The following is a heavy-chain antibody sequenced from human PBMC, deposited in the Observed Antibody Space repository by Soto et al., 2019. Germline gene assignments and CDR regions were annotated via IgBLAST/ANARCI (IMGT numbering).Heavy chain of an antibody. CDR2: IYYSGST. Sequence: PXATLFLTCTVSGGSISSYYWSWIRQPPGKGLEWIGYIYYSGSTNYNPSLKSRVTISVDTSKNQFSLKLSSVTAADTAVYYCARVIAARFIDYWGQGTLVTVSS. D-gene: IGHD6-6*01. J-gene: IGHJ4*02. CDR1: GGSISSYY. CDR3: ARVIAARFIDY. V-gene: IGHV4-59*01.